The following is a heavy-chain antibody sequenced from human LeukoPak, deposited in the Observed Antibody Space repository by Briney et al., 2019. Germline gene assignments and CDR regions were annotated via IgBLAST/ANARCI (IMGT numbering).Heavy chain of an antibody. CDR1: GFTFSSYN. CDR3: AKDQWELANYFDL. D-gene: IGHD1-26*01. V-gene: IGHV3-21*01. Sequence: GGSLRLSCAASGFTFSSYNMNWVRQAPGKGLEWVSSISFNSRYIYYADSLKGRFTISRDNAKNSLYLQMNSLRAEDTAVYYCAKDQWELANYFDLWGQGTLVTVSS. J-gene: IGHJ4*02. CDR2: ISFNSRYI.